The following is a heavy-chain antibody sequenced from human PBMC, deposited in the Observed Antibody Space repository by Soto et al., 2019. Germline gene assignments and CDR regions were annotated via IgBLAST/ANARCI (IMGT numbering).Heavy chain of an antibody. V-gene: IGHV4-59*12. CDR2: ICNSGTT. CDR1: GGSIRSYC. CDR3: ARASMDYGSGSSLDY. Sequence: SETLSLTCTVSGGSIRSYCWTWIRQPPGEGLEWIGCICNSGTTNYNPSLKSRVTISIDTYKNQFSLQLSSVTAADTALYYCARASMDYGSGSSLDYWGQGTLVTVSS. D-gene: IGHD3-10*01. J-gene: IGHJ4*02.